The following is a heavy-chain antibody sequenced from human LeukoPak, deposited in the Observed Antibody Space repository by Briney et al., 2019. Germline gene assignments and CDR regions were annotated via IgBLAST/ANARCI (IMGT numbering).Heavy chain of an antibody. D-gene: IGHD2-2*01. Sequence: ASLKVSCKSSGYTFTSYDIKWVRHPTGQGLGGMGWMNPNSGNTGYAQKFQGRVTMTRNHSISTAYMELSRLRSEDTAVYYCARGRYCSSTSCYSSWFDPWGQGTLVTVSS. CDR1: GYTFTSYD. CDR2: MNPNSGNT. J-gene: IGHJ5*02. V-gene: IGHV1-8*01. CDR3: ARGRYCSSTSCYSSWFDP.